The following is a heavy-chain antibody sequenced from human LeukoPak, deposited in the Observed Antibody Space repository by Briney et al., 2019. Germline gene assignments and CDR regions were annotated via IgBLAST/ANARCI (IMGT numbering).Heavy chain of an antibody. D-gene: IGHD3-16*02. CDR2: IYYSGST. Sequence: SETLSLTCTVSGGSISSSSYYWGWIRQPPGKGLEWIGSIYYSGSTYYNPSLKSRVTISVDTSKNQFSLKLSSVTAADTAVYYCARQTEGGYDYVWGSYRSPFDYWGQGTLVTVS. V-gene: IGHV4-39*01. CDR3: ARQTEGGYDYVWGSYRSPFDY. CDR1: GGSISSSSYY. J-gene: IGHJ4*02.